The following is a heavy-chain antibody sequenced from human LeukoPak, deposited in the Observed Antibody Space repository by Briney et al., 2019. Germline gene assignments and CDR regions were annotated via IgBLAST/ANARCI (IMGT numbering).Heavy chain of an antibody. D-gene: IGHD3-22*01. CDR1: GFTFSSYA. CDR2: ISSNGGST. J-gene: IGHJ4*02. Sequence: PGGPLRLSCAASGFTFSSYAMHWVRQAPGKGGEYVSAISSNGGSTYYANSVKGRFTISRDNSKNTLYLQMGSLRAEDMAVYYCARDYYDSSGYYPSPLDYWGQGTLVTVSS. V-gene: IGHV3-64*01. CDR3: ARDYYDSSGYYPSPLDY.